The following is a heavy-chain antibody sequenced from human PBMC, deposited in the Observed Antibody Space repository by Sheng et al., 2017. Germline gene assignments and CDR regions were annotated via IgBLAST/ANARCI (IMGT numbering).Heavy chain of an antibody. J-gene: IGHJ4*02. Sequence: EVQLVESGGGLVQPGGSLRLSCAASGFSVSRNYMSWVRQAPGQGLNWVSIIYSAGGTYYADSVKGRFTISRDNSKNTLYLQMNSLRAEDTAVYYCASGSPNSGSYSYWGQGTLVTVSS. D-gene: IGHD3-10*01. CDR1: GFSVSRNY. CDR3: ASGSPNSGSYSY. V-gene: IGHV3-66*01. CDR2: IYSAGGT.